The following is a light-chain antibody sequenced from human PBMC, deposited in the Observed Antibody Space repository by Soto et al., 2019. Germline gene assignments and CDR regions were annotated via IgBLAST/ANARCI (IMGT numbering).Light chain of an antibody. V-gene: IGKV4-1*01. CDR2: WAS. CDR1: QSVLYNSNNKDY. J-gene: IGKJ1*01. CDR3: QQYYSTPWT. Sequence: DIVMTQSPDSLAVSLGERATINCKSSQSVLYNSNNKDYLAWYQQKPGRPPKLLLYWASTRESGVPDRFSGSGSGTDFTLTISSLQAEDVAVYYCQQYYSTPWTFGQGTKVEIK.